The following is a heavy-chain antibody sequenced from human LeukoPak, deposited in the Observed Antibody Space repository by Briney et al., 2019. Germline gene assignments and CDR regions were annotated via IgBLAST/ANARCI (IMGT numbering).Heavy chain of an antibody. V-gene: IGHV3-66*01. J-gene: IGHJ4*02. CDR2: IYSGGST. CDR1: GFTVSSNY. D-gene: IGHD6-13*01. Sequence: PGGSLRLSCAASGFTVSSNYMSWVRQAPGKGLEWVSVIYSGGSTYYADSVKGRFTISRDNSKNTLYLQMNSLRAEDTAVYYCARGIAARMTYFDYWGQGTLVTVSS. CDR3: ARGIAARMTYFDY.